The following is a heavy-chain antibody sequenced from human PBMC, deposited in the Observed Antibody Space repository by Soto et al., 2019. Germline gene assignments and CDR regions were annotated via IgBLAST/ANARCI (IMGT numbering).Heavy chain of an antibody. CDR1: GFTFSNYA. Sequence: GGSLRLSCVASGFTFSNYAMNWVRQAPGKGLEWVSAISGSGGSTYYADSVKGRFTISRDNSKNTLYLQMNSLRVEDTAVYYCAKDKEEESHQDVWGQGTTVTVSS. V-gene: IGHV3-23*01. CDR2: ISGSGGST. CDR3: AKDKEEESHQDV. J-gene: IGHJ6*02.